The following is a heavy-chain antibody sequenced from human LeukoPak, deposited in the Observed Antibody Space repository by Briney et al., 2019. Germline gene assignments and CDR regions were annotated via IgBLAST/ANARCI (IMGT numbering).Heavy chain of an antibody. J-gene: IGHJ4*02. V-gene: IGHV1-46*01. Sequence: ASVKVSCKAFGYTFTSNYMHWVRQAPGQGPEWMGVISPSGGSTTYAQKFQGRVTMTEDTSTDTAYMELSSLRSEDTAVYYCTTKYYYDSSDYYVIDYWGQGTLVIVSS. CDR1: GYTFTSNY. CDR2: ISPSGGST. D-gene: IGHD3-22*01. CDR3: TTKYYYDSSDYYVIDY.